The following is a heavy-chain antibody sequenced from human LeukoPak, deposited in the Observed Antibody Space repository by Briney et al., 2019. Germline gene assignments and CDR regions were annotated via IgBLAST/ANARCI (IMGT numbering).Heavy chain of an antibody. V-gene: IGHV3-48*03. CDR2: ISSSGSTI. CDR3: AELGITMIGGV. CDR1: GFTFSSYE. Sequence: PGGSLRLSCAASGFTFSSYEMNWVRQAPGKGLEWVSYISSSGSTIYYADSVRGRFTISRDNAKNSLYLQMNSLRAEDTAVYYCAELGITMIGGVWGKGTTVTVSS. J-gene: IGHJ6*04. D-gene: IGHD3-10*02.